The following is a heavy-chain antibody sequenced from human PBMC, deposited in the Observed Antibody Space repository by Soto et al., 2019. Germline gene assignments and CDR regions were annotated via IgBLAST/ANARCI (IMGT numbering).Heavy chain of an antibody. CDR2: ISDSGSDT. D-gene: IGHD6-13*01. J-gene: IGHJ4*02. Sequence: EVQLLESGGGLVQPGGSLRLSCAGSGFTFNNFHMTWVRHVPGKGLEWVSSISDSGSDTFYADSVRGRFAISRDNSKITLYLQMNSLRVDDTAIYYCGKTTYSRSWYFWGQGTLVTVSS. V-gene: IGHV3-23*01. CDR1: GFTFNNFH. CDR3: GKTTYSRSWYF.